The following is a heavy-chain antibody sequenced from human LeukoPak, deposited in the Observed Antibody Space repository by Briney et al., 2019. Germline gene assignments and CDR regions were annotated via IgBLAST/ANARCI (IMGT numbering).Heavy chain of an antibody. V-gene: IGHV1-69*05. D-gene: IGHD1-26*01. J-gene: IGHJ4*02. CDR1: GCTFSSYA. Sequence: ASVKVSCKASGCTFSSYAISWVRQAPGQGLEWMGGIIPIFGTANYAQQFQRRVTITTDESTSTAYMELSSLRSEDTGVYYCARGLSGSYQNWGQGTLVTVSS. CDR2: IIPIFGTA. CDR3: ARGLSGSYQN.